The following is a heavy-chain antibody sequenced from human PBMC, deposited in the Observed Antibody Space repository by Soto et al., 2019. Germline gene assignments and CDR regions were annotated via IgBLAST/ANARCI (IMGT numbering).Heavy chain of an antibody. V-gene: IGHV1-69*01. J-gene: IGHJ4*02. D-gene: IGHD5-12*01. CDR1: GDTFINYA. CDR2: IIPIYGTA. Sequence: QVQLVQSGAEVKNPGSSVKVSCKASGDTFINYAINWVRQAPGQGLEWMAGIIPIYGTANYAQKFQGRVTINADESTSTAYMELSSLRSEDTAVYFCARSRRAYDYGDFDYWGQGTLVTVSS. CDR3: ARSRRAYDYGDFDY.